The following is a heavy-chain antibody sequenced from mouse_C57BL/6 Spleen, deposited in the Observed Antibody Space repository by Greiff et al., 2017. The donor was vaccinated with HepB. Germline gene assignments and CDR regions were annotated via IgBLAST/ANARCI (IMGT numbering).Heavy chain of an antibody. CDR1: GYTFTSYW. J-gene: IGHJ2*01. CDR3: ARGWDPPYYFDY. D-gene: IGHD4-1*01. V-gene: IGHV1-55*01. Sequence: QVQLQQPGAELVKPGASVKMSCKASGYTFTSYWITWVKQRPGQGLEWIGDIYPGSGSTNYNEKFKSKATLTVDTSSSTAYMELRSLTSEDTAVYYCARGWDPPYYFDYWGQGTTLTVSS. CDR2: IYPGSGST.